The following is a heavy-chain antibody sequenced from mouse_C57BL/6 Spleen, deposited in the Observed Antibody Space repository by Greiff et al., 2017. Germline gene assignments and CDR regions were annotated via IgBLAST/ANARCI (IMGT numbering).Heavy chain of an antibody. V-gene: IGHV7-3*01. CDR1: GFTFTDYY. D-gene: IGHD1-1*01. J-gene: IGHJ4*01. Sequence: EVQLQQSGGGLVQPGGSLSLSCAASGFTFTDYYMSWVRQPPGKALEWLGFIRNKANGYTTEYSASVMGRFTIARDNSQSILYLQMNALRAEDSATYFCASSSYGSSLYYAMDYWGQGTSVTVSS. CDR2: IRNKANGYTT. CDR3: ASSSYGSSLYYAMDY.